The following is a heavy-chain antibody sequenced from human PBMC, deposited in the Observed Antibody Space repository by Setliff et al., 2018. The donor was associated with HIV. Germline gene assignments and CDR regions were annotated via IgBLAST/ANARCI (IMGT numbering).Heavy chain of an antibody. J-gene: IGHJ5*02. Sequence: PSETLSLTCTVSGGSISGSSYFWGWIRQPPGKGLEWIGNIQHSGSTYYNPSLKSRVTISVDTSKNQFSLKLSSVTAADTAVYYCARVVAYGSGSYYNPMGDWFDPWGQRTLVTVSS. CDR3: ARVVAYGSGSYYNPMGDWFDP. D-gene: IGHD3-10*01. CDR1: GGSISGSSYF. CDR2: IQHSGST. V-gene: IGHV4-39*01.